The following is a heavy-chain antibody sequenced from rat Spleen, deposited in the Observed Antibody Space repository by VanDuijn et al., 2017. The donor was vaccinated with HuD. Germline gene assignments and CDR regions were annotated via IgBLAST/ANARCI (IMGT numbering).Heavy chain of an antibody. J-gene: IGHJ1*01. CDR3: ATLPSYYSGLYWYFDF. CDR2: IIYDGSST. CDR1: GFTFSDYA. V-gene: IGHV5S10*01. D-gene: IGHD1-1*01. Sequence: EVQLVESGGGLVQPGNSLKLSCAASGFTFSDYAMAWVRQSPKKGLEWVATIIYDGSSTYYRDSVKGRFTISRDNAKSTLYLQMDSLRSEDTATYYCATLPSYYSGLYWYFDFWGPGTMVTVSS.